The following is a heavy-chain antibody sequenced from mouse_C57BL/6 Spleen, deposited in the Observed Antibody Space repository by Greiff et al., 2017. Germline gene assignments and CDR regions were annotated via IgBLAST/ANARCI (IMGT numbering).Heavy chain of an antibody. CDR1: GYSFTGYY. V-gene: IGHV1-42*01. CDR3: ARYRGWGFDY. Sequence: EVKLVESGPELVKPGASVKISCKASGYSFTGYYMNWVKQSPEKSLEWIGEINPSTGGTTYNQKFKAKATLTVDKSSSTAYMQLKSLTSEDSAVYYCARYRGWGFDYWGQGTTLTVSS. CDR2: INPSTGGT. D-gene: IGHD3-3*01. J-gene: IGHJ2*01.